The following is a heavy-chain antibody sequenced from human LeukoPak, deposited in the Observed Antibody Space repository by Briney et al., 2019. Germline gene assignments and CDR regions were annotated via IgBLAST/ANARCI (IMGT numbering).Heavy chain of an antibody. CDR3: ASGLRITMTPRYYYYYGMDV. Sequence: SETLSLTCTVSGGSISGYYWSWIRQPPGKGLEWIGDIYYSGNTNYNPSLKSRVTISVDTSKNQFSLKLSSVTAADTAVYYCASGLRITMTPRYYYYYGMDVWGQGTTVTVSS. CDR2: IYYSGNT. J-gene: IGHJ6*02. V-gene: IGHV4-59*12. CDR1: GGSISGYY. D-gene: IGHD3-22*01.